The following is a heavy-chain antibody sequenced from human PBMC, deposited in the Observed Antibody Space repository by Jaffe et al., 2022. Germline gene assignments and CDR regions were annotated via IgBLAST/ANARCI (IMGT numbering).Heavy chain of an antibody. J-gene: IGHJ4*02. CDR1: GFSLSTSGMC. V-gene: IGHV2-70*01. CDR2: IDWDDDK. CDR3: ARIRYYYGSGSYAFDY. Sequence: QVTLRESGPALVKPTQTLTLTCTFSGFSLSTSGMCVSWIRQPPGKALEWLALIDWDDDKYYSTSLKTRLTISKDTSKNQVVLTMTNMDPVDTATYYCARIRYYYGSGSYAFDYWGQGTLVTVSS. D-gene: IGHD3-10*01.